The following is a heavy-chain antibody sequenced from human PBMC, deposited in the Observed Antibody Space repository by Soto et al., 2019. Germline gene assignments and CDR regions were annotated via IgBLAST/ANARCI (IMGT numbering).Heavy chain of an antibody. V-gene: IGHV1-69*01. CDR3: ARLSCSGGSCYGGEDGIDY. CDR1: EGTFSSYA. CDR2: IIPIFGTA. J-gene: IGHJ4*02. D-gene: IGHD2-15*01. Sequence: QVQLVQSGAEVKKPGSSVKVSCKASEGTFSSYAINWVRQAPGQGLEWMGGIIPIFGTANYAQKFQGRVTITADESTSTAYMELSSLRSEDTAVYYCARLSCSGGSCYGGEDGIDYWGQGTLVTVSS.